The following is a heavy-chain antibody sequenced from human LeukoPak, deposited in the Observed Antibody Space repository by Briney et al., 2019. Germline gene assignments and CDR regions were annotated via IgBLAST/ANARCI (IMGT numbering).Heavy chain of an antibody. CDR2: INSDGSST. J-gene: IGHJ4*02. CDR1: GFTFSSYW. CDR3: ARMYYHDSSDYYWAPDY. D-gene: IGHD3-22*01. V-gene: IGHV3-74*01. Sequence: GGSLRLSCAASGFTFSSYWMHWVRQAPGKGLVWVSRINSDGSSTNYADSVKGRFTISRDNAKNTLYLQMNSLRAEDTAVYYCARMYYHDSSDYYWAPDYWGQGTLVTVSS.